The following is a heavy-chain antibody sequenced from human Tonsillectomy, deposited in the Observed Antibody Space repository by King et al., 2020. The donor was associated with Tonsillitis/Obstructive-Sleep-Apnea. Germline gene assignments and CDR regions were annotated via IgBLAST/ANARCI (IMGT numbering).Heavy chain of an antibody. V-gene: IGHV4-34*01. CDR3: ARGDLLTGYYASTDFDY. D-gene: IGHD3-9*01. CDR1: GVSFSAYY. Sequence: VQLQQWGAGLLKPSKTLSLTCAVYGVSFSAYYWSWIRQPPGKGLEWIGEINHSGSTKYNPSLKSRVIISLDTSKNQFSLKLRSVTAADTAVYYCARGDLLTGYYASTDFDYWGQGTLVTVSA. CDR2: INHSGST. J-gene: IGHJ4*02.